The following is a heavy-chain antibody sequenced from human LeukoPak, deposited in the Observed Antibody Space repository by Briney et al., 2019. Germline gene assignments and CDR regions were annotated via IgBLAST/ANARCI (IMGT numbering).Heavy chain of an antibody. V-gene: IGHV3-74*01. J-gene: IGHJ4*02. CDR3: ASGGRPTIAVAGQFDY. CDR1: GFTFSNYW. D-gene: IGHD6-19*01. CDR2: INSDGSST. Sequence: PGGSLRLSCAASGFTFSNYWMHWVRQAPGKGLVWVSRINSDGSSTSYGDSVKGRFTISRDNAKNTLYLQMNSLRAEDTAVYYCASGGRPTIAVAGQFDYWGQGTLVTVSS.